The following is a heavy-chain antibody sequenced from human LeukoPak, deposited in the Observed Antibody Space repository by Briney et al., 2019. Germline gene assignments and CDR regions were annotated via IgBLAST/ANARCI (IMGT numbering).Heavy chain of an antibody. D-gene: IGHD3-22*01. V-gene: IGHV5-51*01. CDR3: ARGSRVFARYDSSGYYSAFDI. Sequence: GESLKISCKGSGYSFTSYWIGWVRQMPGKGLEWMGIIYPGDSDTRYSPSFQGQVTISADKSISTAYLQWSSLKASDTAMYYCARGSRVFARYDSSGYYSAFDIWGQGTMVTVSS. J-gene: IGHJ3*02. CDR1: GYSFTSYW. CDR2: IYPGDSDT.